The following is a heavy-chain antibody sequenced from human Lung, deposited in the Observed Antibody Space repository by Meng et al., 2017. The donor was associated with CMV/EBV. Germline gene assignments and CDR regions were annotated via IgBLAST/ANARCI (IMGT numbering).Heavy chain of an antibody. CDR1: GFNFNDYS. V-gene: IGHV3-69-1*01. CDR2: ISSGSTSK. Sequence: GESLKISCSASGFNFNDYSMTWVRQVPGRGLEWISFISSGSTSKYYSDSVRGRFTISRDNFKNSLFLQMSGLTADDTAVYYCASSGYYYDRTAYYPPDFWGQGTXVTVSS. D-gene: IGHD3-22*01. J-gene: IGHJ4*02. CDR3: ASSGYYYDRTAYYPPDF.